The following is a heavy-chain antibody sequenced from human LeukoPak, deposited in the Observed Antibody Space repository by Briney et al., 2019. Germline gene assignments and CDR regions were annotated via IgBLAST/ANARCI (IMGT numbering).Heavy chain of an antibody. CDR3: ARWGSSSYVDAFDI. Sequence: GGSLRLSCAASGFTFSSYGMHWVRQAPGKGLEWVAVISYDGSNKYYTDSVKGRFTISRDNSKNTLYLQMNSLRAEDTAVYYCARWGSSSYVDAFDIWGQGTMVTVSS. D-gene: IGHD6-13*01. CDR2: ISYDGSNK. CDR1: GFTFSSYG. V-gene: IGHV3-30*03. J-gene: IGHJ3*02.